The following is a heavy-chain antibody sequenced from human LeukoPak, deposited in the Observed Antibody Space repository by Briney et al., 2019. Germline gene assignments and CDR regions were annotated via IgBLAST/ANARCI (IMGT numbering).Heavy chain of an antibody. Sequence: PGGSLRLSCAASGFTFSSYWVSWVRQAPGKGLEWVANIKQDGSEKYYVDSVKGRFTISRDNAKNSLYLQMNSLRAEDTAVYYCARGIHDSAAFDIWGQGTMVTVSS. D-gene: IGHD3-10*01. CDR1: GFTFSSYW. CDR2: IKQDGSEK. CDR3: ARGIHDSAAFDI. J-gene: IGHJ3*02. V-gene: IGHV3-7*01.